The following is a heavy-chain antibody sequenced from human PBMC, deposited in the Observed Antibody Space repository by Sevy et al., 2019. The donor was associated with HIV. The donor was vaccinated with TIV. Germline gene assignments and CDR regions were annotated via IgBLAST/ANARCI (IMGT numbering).Heavy chain of an antibody. J-gene: IGHJ6*02. CDR3: AKESLAPGYYYYYGMDV. V-gene: IGHV3-9*01. D-gene: IGHD3-16*01. Sequence: GGSLRLSCAASGFTFDDYAMHWVRQAPGKGLEWVSGISWNSGSIGYADSVKGRFTISRDNAKNSLYLQMNSLRAEDTALYYCAKESLAPGYYYYYGMDVWGQGTTVTVSS. CDR1: GFTFDDYA. CDR2: ISWNSGSI.